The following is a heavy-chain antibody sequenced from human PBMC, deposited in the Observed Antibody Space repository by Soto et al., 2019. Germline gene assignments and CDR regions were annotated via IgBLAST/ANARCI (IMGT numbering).Heavy chain of an antibody. CDR2: INPNSGGT. D-gene: IGHD5-12*01. Sequence: ASVKVSCKASGYTFSGYYMYWVRQAPGQGLEWMGWINPNSGGTNYGQKFQGRVTMTRDTSISTAYMELSRLRSDDTAVYYCARDGEWLQRYYYYYNGMDVWGQGTTVTVSS. CDR1: GYTFSGYY. V-gene: IGHV1-2*02. CDR3: ARDGEWLQRYYYYYNGMDV. J-gene: IGHJ6*02.